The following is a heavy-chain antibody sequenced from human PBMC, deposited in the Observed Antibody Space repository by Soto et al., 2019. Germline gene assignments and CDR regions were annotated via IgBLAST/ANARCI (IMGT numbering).Heavy chain of an antibody. D-gene: IGHD1-26*01. Sequence: LRLSCAASGFTFSSYGMHWVRQAPGKGLEGVAGISYDGSNKYYADSVKGRFTISRDNTKNTLYLQMNSMRAEDTAVYYCAKDVVVGATTGLGDYYYYYGMDVWGQGTTVTVSS. CDR3: AKDVVVGATTGLGDYYYYYGMDV. CDR2: ISYDGSNK. CDR1: GFTFSSYG. V-gene: IGHV3-30*18. J-gene: IGHJ6*02.